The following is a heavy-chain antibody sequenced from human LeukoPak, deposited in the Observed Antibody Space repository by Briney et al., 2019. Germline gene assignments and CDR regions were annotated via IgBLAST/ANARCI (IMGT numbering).Heavy chain of an antibody. CDR2: IHASGPT. CDR1: GGSISTYY. CDR3: ARHDAGIAARPFDN. J-gene: IGHJ4*02. V-gene: IGHV4-4*09. Sequence: SATLSLTCTVSGGSISTYYWSWIRRPPGKGLEWIAYIHASGPTNYNPSLKCRITISVDTSKNQFSLKLSSVTAADTAVYYCARHDAGIAARPFDNWGQGTLVTVSS. D-gene: IGHD6-6*01.